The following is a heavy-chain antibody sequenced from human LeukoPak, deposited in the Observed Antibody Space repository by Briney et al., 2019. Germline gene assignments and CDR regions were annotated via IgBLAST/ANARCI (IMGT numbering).Heavy chain of an antibody. J-gene: IGHJ4*02. CDR1: GGSISSSSHY. Sequence: PSESLSLTCSVSGGSISSSSHYWGWIRQPPGKVVEWIGRLYTSGSPNYNPGLKGRVTISVDTSKNQFSLKLSSVTAADTAVYYCARMGARCSLVDYWGQGTLVTVSS. V-gene: IGHV4-61*02. CDR3: ARMGARCSLVDY. D-gene: IGHD1-26*01. CDR2: LYTSGSP.